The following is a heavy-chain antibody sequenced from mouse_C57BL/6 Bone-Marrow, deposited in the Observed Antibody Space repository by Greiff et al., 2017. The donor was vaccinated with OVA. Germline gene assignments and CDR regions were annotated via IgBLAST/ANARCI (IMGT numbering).Heavy chain of an antibody. CDR1: GYTFTNYW. CDR3: ARKGYYGSSPRYFGG. D-gene: IGHD1-1*01. V-gene: IGHV1-63*01. CDR2: IYPGGGYT. J-gene: IGHJ1*03. Sequence: QVQLQQSGAELVRPGTSVKMSCKASGYTFTNYWIGWVKQRPGHGLEWIGDIYPGGGYTNYNEKFKGKATLTADKSSSTAYMQFSSLTSEDSAIYYWARKGYYGSSPRYFGGWGTGTTVTFSS.